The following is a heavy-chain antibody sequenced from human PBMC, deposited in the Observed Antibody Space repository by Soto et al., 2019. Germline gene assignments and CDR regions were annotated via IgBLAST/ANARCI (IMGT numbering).Heavy chain of an antibody. Sequence: QVQLVESGGGVVQPGRSLRLSCAASGFTFSSYGMHSVRQAPGKGLEWVAVISYDGSNKYYADSVKGRFTISRDNSKNTLYLQMNSLRAEDTAVYYCAKDHSTQNYYYYGMDVWGQGTTVTVSS. V-gene: IGHV3-30*18. CDR2: ISYDGSNK. J-gene: IGHJ6*02. CDR3: AKDHSTQNYYYYGMDV. D-gene: IGHD2-2*01. CDR1: GFTFSSYG.